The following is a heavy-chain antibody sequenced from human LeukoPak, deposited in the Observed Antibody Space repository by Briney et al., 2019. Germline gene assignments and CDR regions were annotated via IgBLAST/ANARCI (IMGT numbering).Heavy chain of an antibody. V-gene: IGHV1-69*04. CDR1: GGTFSSYT. CDR3: AREINYLGCSSTSCHAHYYYMDV. J-gene: IGHJ6*03. D-gene: IGHD2-2*01. Sequence: ASVKVSRKASGGTFSSYTISWVRQAPGQGLEWMGRIIPILGIANYAQKFQGRVTITADKSTSTAYMELSSLRSEDTAMYYCAREINYLGCSSTSCHAHYYYMDVWGKGTTVTVSS. CDR2: IIPILGIA.